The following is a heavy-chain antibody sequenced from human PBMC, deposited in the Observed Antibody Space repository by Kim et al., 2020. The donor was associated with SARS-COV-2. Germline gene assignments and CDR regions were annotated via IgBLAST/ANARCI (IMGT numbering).Heavy chain of an antibody. J-gene: IGHJ4*02. Sequence: ASVKVSCKASGYTFTSYYMHWVRQAPGQGLEWMGIINPSGGSTSYAQKFQGRVTMTRDTSTSTVYMELSSLRSEDTAVYYCARDPGLLWFGESPDYWGQGTLVTVSS. CDR2: INPSGGST. V-gene: IGHV1-46*01. CDR1: GYTFTSYY. CDR3: ARDPGLLWFGESPDY. D-gene: IGHD3-10*01.